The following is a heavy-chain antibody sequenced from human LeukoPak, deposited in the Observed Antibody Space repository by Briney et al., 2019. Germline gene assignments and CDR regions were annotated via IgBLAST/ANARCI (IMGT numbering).Heavy chain of an antibody. V-gene: IGHV3-48*03. CDR1: GFTFSSYE. CDR3: ARVRVTVTTLDY. D-gene: IGHD4-17*01. CDR2: ISSSGSTM. J-gene: IGHJ4*02. Sequence: TGRSLRLSCAASGFTFSSYEVNWVRQAPGKGLEWVSYISSSGSTMYYADSVKGRFTVSRDNAKNSLFLQMNSLRAEDTAVYYCARVRVTVTTLDYWGQGALVTVSS.